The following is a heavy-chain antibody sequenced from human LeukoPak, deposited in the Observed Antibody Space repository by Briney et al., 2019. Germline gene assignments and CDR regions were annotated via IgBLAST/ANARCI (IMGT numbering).Heavy chain of an antibody. D-gene: IGHD3-10*01. Sequence: EASVKVSCKASGYTFTSYGISWVRQAPGQGLEWMGWISAYNGNTNYAQKLQGRVTMTTDTSTSTAYMELRSLRSDDTAVYYCARDPLRSRPPYYGSGKVPFDYWGQGTLVTVSS. CDR1: GYTFTSYG. CDR2: ISAYNGNT. V-gene: IGHV1-18*01. J-gene: IGHJ4*02. CDR3: ARDPLRSRPPYYGSGKVPFDY.